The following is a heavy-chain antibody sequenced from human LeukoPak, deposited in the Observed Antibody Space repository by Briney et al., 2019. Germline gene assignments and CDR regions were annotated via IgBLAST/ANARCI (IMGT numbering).Heavy chain of an antibody. CDR1: GFSLSTSGVG. V-gene: IGHV2-5*02. Sequence: SGPTLVNPTQTLTLTCTFSGFSLSTSGVGVGWIRQHPGKALEWLALIYWDDDKRYSPSLKSRLTITKDTSKNQVVLTMTNMDPVDTPTYYCAHSAGFRVAQSPNWFDPWGQGTLVTVS. D-gene: IGHD2-15*01. CDR3: AHSAGFRVAQSPNWFDP. CDR2: IYWDDDK. J-gene: IGHJ5*02.